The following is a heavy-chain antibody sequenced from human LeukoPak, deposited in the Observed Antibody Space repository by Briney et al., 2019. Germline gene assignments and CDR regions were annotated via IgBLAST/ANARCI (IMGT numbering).Heavy chain of an antibody. Sequence: SETLSLTCTVSGGSIRSSGYYWGWLRQPPGQGLEWIGSIYYSGSTSYTPSLKSRVTMTVDTSQNQFSLKLSSVTAADTAVYYCARNASTMIVPGGWFDPWGHGTLVTVSS. V-gene: IGHV4-39*01. J-gene: IGHJ5*02. CDR3: ARNASTMIVPGGWFDP. D-gene: IGHD3-22*01. CDR1: GGSIRSSGYY. CDR2: IYYSGST.